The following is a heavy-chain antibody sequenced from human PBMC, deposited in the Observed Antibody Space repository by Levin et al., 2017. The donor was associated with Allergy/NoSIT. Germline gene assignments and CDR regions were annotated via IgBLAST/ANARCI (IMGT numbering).Heavy chain of an antibody. D-gene: IGHD5-12*01. CDR2: ISGSGGST. J-gene: IGHJ4*02. V-gene: IGHV3-23*01. CDR1: GFTFSSYA. Sequence: GGSLRLSCAASGFTFSSYAMSWVRQAPGKGLEWVSAISGSGGSTYYADSVKGRFTISRDTTKNTLYLQMNSLRAEDTAVYYCAQSSGYDLYPVNYYFGYWGQGTLVTVSS. CDR3: AQSSGYDLYPVNYYFGY.